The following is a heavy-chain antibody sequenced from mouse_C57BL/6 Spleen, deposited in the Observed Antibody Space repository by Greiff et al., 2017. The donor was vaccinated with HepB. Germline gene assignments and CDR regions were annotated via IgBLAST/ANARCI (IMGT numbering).Heavy chain of an antibody. V-gene: IGHV5-17*01. J-gene: IGHJ1*03. CDR2: ISSGSSTI. Sequence: EVKLMESGGGLVKPGGSLKLSCAASGFTFSDYGMHWVRQAPEKGLEWVAYISSGSSTIYYADTVKGRFTISRDNAKNTLFLQMTSLRSEDTAMYYCARSYYSNYQGFYWYFDVWGTGTTVTVSS. CDR1: GFTFSDYG. CDR3: ARSYYSNYQGFYWYFDV. D-gene: IGHD2-5*01.